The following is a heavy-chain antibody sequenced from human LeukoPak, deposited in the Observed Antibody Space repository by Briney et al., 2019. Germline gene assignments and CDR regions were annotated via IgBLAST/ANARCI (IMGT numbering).Heavy chain of an antibody. V-gene: IGHV1-2*02. CDR3: AKDGSGSFWQLYFDY. Sequence: ASVKVSCKASGYTFTDYYMHWVRQAPGQGLEWMGWINPYSGGTNYAQKFQGRVTMTRDTSITTAYMELSRLRSDDTAVYFCAKDGSGSFWQLYFDYWGQGTLVTVSS. J-gene: IGHJ4*02. D-gene: IGHD3-10*01. CDR1: GYTFTDYY. CDR2: INPYSGGT.